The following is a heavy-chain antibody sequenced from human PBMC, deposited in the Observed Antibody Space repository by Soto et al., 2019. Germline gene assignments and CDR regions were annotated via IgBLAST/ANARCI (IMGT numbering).Heavy chain of an antibody. J-gene: IGHJ5*02. CDR2: IWFDGSNK. CDR1: GFTFSNYG. V-gene: IGHV3-33*01. D-gene: IGHD3-10*01. CDR3: ARDHTYGSGTSYGHNWFDA. Sequence: QVQLVESGGGVVQPGRSLRLSCAASGFTFSNYGRQWVRQAPGKGLEWVAVIWFDGSNKYYADSVKGRFTISTDNSENTLYLQMDSLRAEDTAVYYCARDHTYGSGTSYGHNWFDAWGPETLVTVSS.